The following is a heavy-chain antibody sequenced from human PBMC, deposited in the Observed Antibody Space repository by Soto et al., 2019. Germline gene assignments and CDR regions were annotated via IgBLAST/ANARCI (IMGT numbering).Heavy chain of an antibody. CDR1: GGTFSSYT. CDR2: IIPILGIA. D-gene: IGHD1-1*01. CDR3: ARDGTGEFDY. V-gene: IGHV1-69*08. J-gene: IGHJ4*02. Sequence: QVQLVQSGAEVKKPGSSVNVSCKASGGTFSSYTISWVRQAPGQGLEWMGRIIPILGIANYAQKFQGRVTITADKSTSTAYMELSSLRSEDTAVYYCARDGTGEFDYWGQGTLVNVSS.